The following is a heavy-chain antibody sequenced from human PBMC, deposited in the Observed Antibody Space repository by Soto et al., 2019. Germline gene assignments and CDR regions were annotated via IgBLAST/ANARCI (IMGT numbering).Heavy chain of an antibody. Sequence: GESLKISCRGSGYIFTSHWIAWVRQMPGKGLEWMGIIYPGDSDTIYSPSFQGQVTSSVDKSISTVYLQWTTLKASDTAIYYCARRVPSGSAADYYGMDVWGQGTTVTVSS. D-gene: IGHD3-10*01. CDR2: IYPGDSDT. CDR3: ARRVPSGSAADYYGMDV. J-gene: IGHJ6*02. CDR1: GYIFTSHW. V-gene: IGHV5-51*01.